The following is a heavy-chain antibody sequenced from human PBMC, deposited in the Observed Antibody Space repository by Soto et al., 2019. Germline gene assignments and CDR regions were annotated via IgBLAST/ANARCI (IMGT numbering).Heavy chain of an antibody. CDR2: ISSSSSTI. J-gene: IGHJ5*02. Sequence: GGSLRLSCAASGFTFSSYSMNWVRQAPGKGLEWVSYISSSSSTIYYADSVKGRFTISRDNAKNPLYLQMNSLRDEDTAVYYCARGGWRNYGFFDPWGQGTLVTVSS. CDR1: GFTFSSYS. CDR3: ARGGWRNYGFFDP. V-gene: IGHV3-48*02. D-gene: IGHD3-10*01.